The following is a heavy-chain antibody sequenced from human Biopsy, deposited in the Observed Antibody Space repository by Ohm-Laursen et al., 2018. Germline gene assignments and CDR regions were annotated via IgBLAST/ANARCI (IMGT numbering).Heavy chain of an antibody. J-gene: IGHJ4*02. CDR2: IIAVSGLV. V-gene: IGHV1-69*10. CDR1: VGTFSNYA. CDR3: ATPFQYYDSWGGYPPFDH. Sequence: SANASCNASVGTFSNYAISWVRQTPGEGHGWMGGIIAVSGLVNYAPKFQGRVSITADKSTTTAYMELSNLKPEDTAVYYCATPFQYYDSWGGYPPFDHWGQGTLVTVSS. D-gene: IGHD3-3*01.